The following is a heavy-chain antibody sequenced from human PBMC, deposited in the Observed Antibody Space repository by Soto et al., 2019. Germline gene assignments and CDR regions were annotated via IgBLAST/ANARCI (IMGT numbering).Heavy chain of an antibody. D-gene: IGHD6-13*01. J-gene: IGHJ5*02. CDR2: TYHSGTT. CDR1: GDSINNSHW. V-gene: IGHV4-4*02. Sequence: QVQLQESGPGLVQPSGTLSLTCAVSGDSINNSHWWSWVRQTPGKGLEWIGETYHSGTTNYNPSLKTRVTISIDKSTNQFSLKMNSVTAAATALYYCAREVNSSPARGPNWFDPWGQGTLVTVSS. CDR3: AREVNSSPARGPNWFDP.